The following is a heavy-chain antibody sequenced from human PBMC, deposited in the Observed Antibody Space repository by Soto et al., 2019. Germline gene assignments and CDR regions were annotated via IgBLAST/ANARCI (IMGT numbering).Heavy chain of an antibody. D-gene: IGHD2-21*01. V-gene: IGHV3-48*01. CDR1: GFTFSTYN. J-gene: IGHJ3*01. CDR2: ISSSGNPI. Sequence: GGSLRLSCAASGFTFSTYNMNWVRQAPGKGLEWLSYISSSGNPIYYLDSVKGRFTISRDNAKNSLFLQMNSLRAEDTAVYFCARGRLLTYCGTVTCLADAFDLWGQGTMVTVSS. CDR3: ARGRLLTYCGTVTCLADAFDL.